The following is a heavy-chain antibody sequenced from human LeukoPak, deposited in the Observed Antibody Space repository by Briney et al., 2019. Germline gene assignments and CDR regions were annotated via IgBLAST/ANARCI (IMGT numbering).Heavy chain of an antibody. V-gene: IGHV1-8*03. CDR3: ATHGLGYCSSTSCYHY. CDR2: MNPNSGNT. J-gene: IGHJ4*02. D-gene: IGHD2-2*01. CDR1: GYTFTSYD. Sequence: GASVKISCKASGYTFTSYDINWVRQATGQGLEWMGWMNPNSGNTGYAQKFQGRVTITRNTSISTAYMELSSLRSEDTAVYYCATHGLGYCSSTSCYHYWGQGTLVTVSS.